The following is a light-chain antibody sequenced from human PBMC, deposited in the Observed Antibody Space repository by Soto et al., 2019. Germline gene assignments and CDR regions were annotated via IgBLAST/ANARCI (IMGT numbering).Light chain of an antibody. CDR3: QQYGSSPLT. Sequence: EIVVPQSPATLSLSPGEIATLSCGASQRVSSSYLSWYQQKPGLAPSLLIHDASSRATGIPDRFSGSGSGTAFTLSTSRLEPEDFAVYYCQQYGSSPLTLGGGNKVEI. J-gene: IGKJ4*01. CDR1: QRVSSSY. CDR2: DAS. V-gene: IGKV3D-20*01.